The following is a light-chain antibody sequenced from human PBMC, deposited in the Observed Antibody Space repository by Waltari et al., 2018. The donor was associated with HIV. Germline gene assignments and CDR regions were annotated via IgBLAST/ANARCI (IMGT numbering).Light chain of an antibody. CDR3: QSADISDYYLVL. J-gene: IGLJ3*02. CDR2: KDS. Sequence: SYELTQPPSMSVSSGQTARITCSGDALPHQSASWYQQKPGQAPVLMIHKDSQSPSGIPERFSGSTSGTTVTLTISGVQAEDEADYYCQSADISDYYLVLFGGGTKLTVL. V-gene: IGLV3-25*03. CDR1: ALPHQS.